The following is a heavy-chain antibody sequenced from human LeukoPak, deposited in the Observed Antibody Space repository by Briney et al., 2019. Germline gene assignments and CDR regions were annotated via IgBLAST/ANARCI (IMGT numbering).Heavy chain of an antibody. CDR2: IYYSGNT. Sequence: SETLSLTCTVSGGSITSYYWSWIRQPPGKGLKWIGYIYYSGNTNYNPSLKSRVTISLDTSKNQFSLKLSSVTAADTAVYYCARGVVAAAGRTFDFWGQGTLVTVSS. V-gene: IGHV4-59*01. CDR1: GGSITSYY. J-gene: IGHJ4*02. D-gene: IGHD6-13*01. CDR3: ARGVVAAAGRTFDF.